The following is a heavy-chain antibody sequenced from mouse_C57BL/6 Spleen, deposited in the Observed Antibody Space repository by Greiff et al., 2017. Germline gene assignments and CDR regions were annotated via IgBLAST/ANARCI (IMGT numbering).Heavy chain of an antibody. D-gene: IGHD4-1*02. V-gene: IGHV3-6*01. J-gene: IGHJ4*01. CDR1: GYSITSGYY. Sequence: EVQLQQSGPGLVKPSQSLSLTCSVTGYSITSGYYWNWIRQFPGNKLEWMGYISYDGSNNYNPSLKNRISITRDTSKNQFFLKLNSVTTEDTATYYCARDLNWDEAMDYWGQGTSVTVSS. CDR2: ISYDGSN. CDR3: ARDLNWDEAMDY.